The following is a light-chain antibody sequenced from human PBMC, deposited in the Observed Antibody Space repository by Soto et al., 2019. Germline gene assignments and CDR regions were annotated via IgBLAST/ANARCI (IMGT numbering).Light chain of an antibody. CDR3: CSYAGSNTYV. CDR1: SSDVGSYNL. Sequence: QSVLTQPASVSGSPGQSITISCTGTSSDVGSYNLVSWYQQHPGKAPKLMIYEGSKRPSGVSNRFSGSKSGNTASLTNSGLQAEDEADYYCCSYAGSNTYVFGTGTKVTVL. CDR2: EGS. J-gene: IGLJ1*01. V-gene: IGLV2-23*01.